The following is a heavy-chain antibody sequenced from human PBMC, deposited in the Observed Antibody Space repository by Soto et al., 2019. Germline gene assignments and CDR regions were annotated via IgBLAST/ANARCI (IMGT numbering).Heavy chain of an antibody. V-gene: IGHV3-30-3*01. CDR3: ARESDGSYSDAVYFDY. J-gene: IGHJ4*02. CDR2: ISYDGSNK. D-gene: IGHD1-26*01. Sequence: GGSLRLSCAASGFTFSSYAMHWVRQAPGKGLEWVAVISYDGSNKYYADSVKGRFTISRDNSKNTLYLQMNSLRAEDTAVYYCARESDGSYSDAVYFDYWGQGTLVTVSS. CDR1: GFTFSSYA.